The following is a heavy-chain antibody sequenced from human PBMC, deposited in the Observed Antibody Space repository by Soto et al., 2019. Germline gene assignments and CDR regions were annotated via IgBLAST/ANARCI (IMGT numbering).Heavy chain of an antibody. J-gene: IGHJ4*02. CDR3: ARVASSGRFLEWLLAY. CDR2: INPSGGST. CDR1: GYTFTSYY. D-gene: IGHD3-3*01. V-gene: IGHV1-46*01. Sequence: ASVKVSCKASGYTFTSYYMHWVRQAPGQGLEWMGIINPSGGSTSYAQKFQGRVTMTRDTSTSTVYMGLSSLRSEDTAVYYCARVASSGRFLEWLLAYWGQGTLVTV.